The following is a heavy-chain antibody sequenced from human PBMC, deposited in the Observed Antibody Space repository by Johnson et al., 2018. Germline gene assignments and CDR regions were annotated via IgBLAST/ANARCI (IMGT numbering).Heavy chain of an antibody. V-gene: IGHV3-30*18. CDR1: GFTFSSHG. CDR3: GKDPHRLVLMTYARMDA. Sequence: QVQLVESGGGVVQPGRSLRLSCAASGFTFSSHGIHWVRQAPGKGLEWVAVVSYDGNNKHYGDAVKGRFTISRDKAKNTVYLQMNSLVTEDTATYYWGKDPHRLVLMTYARMDAWGLGTAVIVSS. D-gene: IGHD2-8*01. CDR2: VSYDGNNK. J-gene: IGHJ6*02.